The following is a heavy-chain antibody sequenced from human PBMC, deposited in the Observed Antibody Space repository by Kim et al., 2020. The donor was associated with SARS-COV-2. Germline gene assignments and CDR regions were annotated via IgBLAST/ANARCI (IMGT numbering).Heavy chain of an antibody. J-gene: IGHJ4*02. CDR2: INVYSGDT. D-gene: IGHD5-18*01. V-gene: IGHV1-18*04. CDR1: GYSFTNYG. Sequence: ASVKVSCKASGYSFTNYGISWVRQAPGQGLEWMGWINVYSGDTNYAQRLQGRVTMTTDTSTSTASMELRSLRSDDTAVYYCARCHVDTAMEFDSWGQGTLAT. CDR3: ARCHVDTAMEFDS.